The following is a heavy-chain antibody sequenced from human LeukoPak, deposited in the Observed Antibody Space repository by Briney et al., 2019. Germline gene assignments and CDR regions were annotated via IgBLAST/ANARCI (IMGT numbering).Heavy chain of an antibody. D-gene: IGHD2-15*01. J-gene: IGHJ4*02. Sequence: GGSLRLSCAASGFTFSSYAMSWVRQAPGKGLEWVSAISGSGGSTYYADSVKGRFTISRDNSKNTLYLQMNSLRAEDTAVYYCAKDPGYCSGGSCYSPDYWGQGTLVTVSS. CDR2: ISGSGGST. CDR3: AKDPGYCSGGSCYSPDY. V-gene: IGHV3-23*01. CDR1: GFTFSSYA.